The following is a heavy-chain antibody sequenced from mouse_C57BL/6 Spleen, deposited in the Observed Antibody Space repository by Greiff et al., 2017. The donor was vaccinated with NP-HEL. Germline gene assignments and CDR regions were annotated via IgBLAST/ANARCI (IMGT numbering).Heavy chain of an antibody. J-gene: IGHJ3*01. D-gene: IGHD3-2*02. V-gene: IGHV1-22*01. CDR3: SRSGTAQATSWFAY. CDR2: INPNNGGT. CDR1: GYTFTDYN. Sequence: EVQRGESGPELVKPGASVKRSGKASGYTFTDYNMHWVKQSNGKSLEWMGYINPNNGGTSYNQKFKGKATLTVNKSSSTAYMELRSLTSEDSAVYYCSRSGTAQATSWFAYWGQGTLVTVSA.